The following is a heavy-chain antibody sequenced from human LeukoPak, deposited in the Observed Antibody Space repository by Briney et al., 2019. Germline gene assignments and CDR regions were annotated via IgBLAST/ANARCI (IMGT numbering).Heavy chain of an antibody. V-gene: IGHV4-38-2*02. CDR2: IYHSGST. CDR1: GYSISSAYY. CDR3: ARDLSGILRNWFDP. Sequence: KSSETLSLTCAVSGYSISSAYYWGWIRQPPGKGLEWIGSIYHSGSTYYNPSLKSRVTISVDTSKNQFSLKLSSMTAADTAVYYCARDLSGILRNWFDPWGQGTLVTVSS. D-gene: IGHD1-14*01. J-gene: IGHJ5*02.